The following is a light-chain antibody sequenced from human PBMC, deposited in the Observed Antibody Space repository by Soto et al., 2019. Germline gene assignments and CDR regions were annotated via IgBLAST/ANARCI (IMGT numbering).Light chain of an antibody. CDR2: DAS. CDR1: QSVTSSR. Sequence: ELVLTQSPGTLSLSPGERGTLSCRASQSVTSSRLAWYQQKPGQAPRLHIYDASTRATGIPDRFSAIGSGTDYTLTISRLEPEDFAVYYCQQYGASPNTFGQGTRLEIK. J-gene: IGKJ5*01. V-gene: IGKV3-20*01. CDR3: QQYGASPNT.